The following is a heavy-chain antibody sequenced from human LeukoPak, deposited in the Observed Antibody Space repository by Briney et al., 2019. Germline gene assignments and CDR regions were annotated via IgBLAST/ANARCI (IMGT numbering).Heavy chain of an antibody. CDR3: AGDRCSSTSCSHFDY. CDR1: GFTFDDYG. D-gene: IGHD2-2*01. V-gene: IGHV3-20*04. CDR2: INWNGGST. Sequence: GGSLRLSCAASGFTFDDYGMSWVRQAPGKGLEWVSGINWNGGSTGYADSVKGRFTISRDNAKNSLYLQMSSLRAEDTALYYCAGDRCSSTSCSHFDYWGQGTLVTVSS. J-gene: IGHJ4*02.